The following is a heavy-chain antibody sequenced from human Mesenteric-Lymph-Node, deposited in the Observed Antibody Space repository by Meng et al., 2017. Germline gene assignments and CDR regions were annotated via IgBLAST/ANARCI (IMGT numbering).Heavy chain of an antibody. J-gene: IGHJ4*02. Sequence: QAQVQESGPGRVEPSGTLSLTCAVSGGSVSSSNWWSGVGQPPGKGLEWIGESYHSGSTNYNPSLKSRVTISVDKSKNQFSLKLSSVTAADTAVYYCARDPPRSTAMITGDYWGQGTLVTVSS. CDR2: SYHSGST. V-gene: IGHV4-4*02. D-gene: IGHD5-18*01. CDR3: ARDPPRSTAMITGDY. CDR1: GGSVSSSNW.